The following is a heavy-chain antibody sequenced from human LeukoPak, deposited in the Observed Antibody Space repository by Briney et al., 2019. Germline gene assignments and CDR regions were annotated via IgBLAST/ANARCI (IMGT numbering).Heavy chain of an antibody. V-gene: IGHV4-34*01. CDR1: GGSFSGYY. Sequence: PSETLSLTCAVYGGSFSGYYWSWIRQPPGKGLEWIGEINHSGSTNYNPSLKSRVTISVDTSKNQFSLKLSSVTAADTAVYYCARGKRSYDTLTGYRYYYGMDVWGQGTTVTVSS. D-gene: IGHD3-9*01. CDR3: ARGKRSYDTLTGYRYYYGMDV. J-gene: IGHJ6*02. CDR2: INHSGST.